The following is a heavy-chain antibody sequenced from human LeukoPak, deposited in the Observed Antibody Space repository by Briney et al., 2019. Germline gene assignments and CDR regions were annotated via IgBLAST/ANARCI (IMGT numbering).Heavy chain of an antibody. CDR1: GYTFTSYG. Sequence: ASVKVSCKASGYTFTSYGISWVRQAPGQGLQWMGLISPDNGDTKSAQNLQGRVILTTDTSTSTAYMGLRSLRSDDTAVYYCASGSYYFDYLGQGTLVTVSS. CDR3: ASGSYYFDY. CDR2: ISPDNGDT. V-gene: IGHV1-18*01. J-gene: IGHJ4*02. D-gene: IGHD3-10*01.